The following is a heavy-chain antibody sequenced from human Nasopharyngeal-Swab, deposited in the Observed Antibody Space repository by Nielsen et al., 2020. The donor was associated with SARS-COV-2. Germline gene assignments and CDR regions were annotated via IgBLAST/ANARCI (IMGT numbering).Heavy chain of an antibody. D-gene: IGHD4-17*01. CDR3: AKTRPRDYPNRFDY. J-gene: IGHJ4*02. V-gene: IGHV3-23*01. Sequence: GESLKISCAASGINFSSYAMSWVRQAPGKGLEWVSAISGSGGSTYYADSVKGRFTISRDNSKNTLHLQMNSLRAEDTAVYYCAKTRPRDYPNRFDYWGQGTLVTVSS. CDR1: GINFSSYA. CDR2: ISGSGGST.